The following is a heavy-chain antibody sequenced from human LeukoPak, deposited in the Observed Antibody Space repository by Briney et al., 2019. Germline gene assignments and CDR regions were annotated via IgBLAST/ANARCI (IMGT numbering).Heavy chain of an antibody. CDR3: ARDEDNSGRYYYYMDV. Sequence: PSETLSLTCTVSGGSVSGSTYYWNWIRQPPGKGLEWIGCIYHSGGTTNYNPSLKSRATITVDTSKNQFSLKLNYVTAADTAVYYCARDEDNSGRYYYYMDVWGKGTTVTVSS. D-gene: IGHD3-22*01. CDR2: IYHSGGTT. V-gene: IGHV4-61*01. CDR1: GGSVSGSTYY. J-gene: IGHJ6*03.